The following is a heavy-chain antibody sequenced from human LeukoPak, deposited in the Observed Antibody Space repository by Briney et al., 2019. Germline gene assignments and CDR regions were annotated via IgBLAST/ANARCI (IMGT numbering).Heavy chain of an antibody. J-gene: IGHJ6*03. Sequence: GASVKVSCKASGYTFTSYGISWVRQAPGQGLEWMGWISAYNGNTNYAQKFQGRVTMTTDTSTSTAYMELRSLRSDDTAVYYCARVYYGSGSLHYYYYYMDVWGKGTTVTISS. CDR1: GYTFTSYG. D-gene: IGHD3-10*01. CDR3: ARVYYGSGSLHYYYYYMDV. CDR2: ISAYNGNT. V-gene: IGHV1-18*01.